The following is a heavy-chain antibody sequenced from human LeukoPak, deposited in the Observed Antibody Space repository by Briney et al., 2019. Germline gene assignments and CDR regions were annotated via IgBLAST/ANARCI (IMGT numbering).Heavy chain of an antibody. V-gene: IGHV4-59*01. CDR3: AREIAAAGPTTT. CDR1: GGSISSYY. Sequence: SETLSLTCTVSGGSISSYYWSWIRQPPGKGLEWIGYIYYSGSTNYSPSLKSRVTISVDTSMNQFSLKLSSVTAADTAVYYCAREIAAAGPTTTWGQGTLVTVSS. CDR2: IYYSGST. D-gene: IGHD6-13*01. J-gene: IGHJ5*02.